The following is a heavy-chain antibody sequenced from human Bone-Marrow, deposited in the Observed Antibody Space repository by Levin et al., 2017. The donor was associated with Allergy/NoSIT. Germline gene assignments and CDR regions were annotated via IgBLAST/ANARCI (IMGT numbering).Heavy chain of an antibody. D-gene: IGHD6-13*01. CDR1: GFTVSSNN. CDR2: IYSAGFT. J-gene: IGHJ4*02. Sequence: GGSLRLSCAVSGFTVSSNNMKWVRQAPGKGLEWVSVIYSAGFTYYADSVKGRFTISRDNSKNTLYLQMNSLRAEDTAVYYCASVSSSWSFDNWGQGTLVTVSS. CDR3: ASVSSSWSFDN. V-gene: IGHV3-66*01.